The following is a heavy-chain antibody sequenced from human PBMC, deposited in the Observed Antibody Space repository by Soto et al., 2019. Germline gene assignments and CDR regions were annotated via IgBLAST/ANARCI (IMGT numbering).Heavy chain of an antibody. CDR2: ISSDGSNK. CDR1: GFTFSSYA. Sequence: QVQLVESGGGVVQPGRSLRLSCAASGFTFSSYAMHWVCQAPGKGLEWVAVISSDGSNKDYADSVKGRFTISREKSKNTLYLQMNSLRVEDTAVYYCAKVGEGGSSWYNWLDPWGQGTLVTVSS. J-gene: IGHJ5*02. D-gene: IGHD6-13*01. V-gene: IGHV3-30*07. CDR3: AKVGEGGSSWYNWLDP.